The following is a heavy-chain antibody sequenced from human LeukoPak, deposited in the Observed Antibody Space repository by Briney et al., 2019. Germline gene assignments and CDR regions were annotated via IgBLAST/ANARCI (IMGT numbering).Heavy chain of an antibody. CDR3: ARDNSVGKQWLRV. CDR1: GFTFSSYG. CDR2: ISFDASNK. V-gene: IGHV3-30*03. Sequence: GGSLRLSCAASGFTFSSYGMHWVRQAPGKGLEWVAVISFDASNKYYADSVKGRFTISRDNSKNTLYLQMNSLRAEDTAVYYCARDNSVGKQWLRVWGQGALVTVSS. D-gene: IGHD6-19*01. J-gene: IGHJ4*02.